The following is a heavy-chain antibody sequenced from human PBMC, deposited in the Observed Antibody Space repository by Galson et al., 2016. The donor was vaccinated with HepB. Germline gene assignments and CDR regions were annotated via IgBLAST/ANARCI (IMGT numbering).Heavy chain of an antibody. D-gene: IGHD2-2*01. CDR2: IKNKLDGGTP. J-gene: IGHJ3*02. Sequence: SLRLSCAASGFPLSNDWVAWVRQAPGKGLEWVGRIKNKLDGGTPDYAAAVNGRFTISRDDSENMVYLHMSSLKTDDTALYYCAAFNAYDAFKIWGQGTMVTVSS. CDR3: AAFNAYDAFKI. V-gene: IGHV3-15*01. CDR1: GFPLSNDW.